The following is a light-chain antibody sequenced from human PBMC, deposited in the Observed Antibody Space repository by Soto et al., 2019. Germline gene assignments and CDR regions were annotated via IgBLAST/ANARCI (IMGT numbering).Light chain of an antibody. CDR3: QQRTN. CDR2: DTS. Sequence: EIVLTQSPGTLSLSPGERATLSCRASQSVSSSLAWYQQKLGQAPRLLIYDTSNRATGVPARFSGSGSGTDFTLTISSLEPEDFAVYYCQQRTNFGGGTKVDIK. V-gene: IGKV3-11*01. CDR1: QSVSSS. J-gene: IGKJ4*01.